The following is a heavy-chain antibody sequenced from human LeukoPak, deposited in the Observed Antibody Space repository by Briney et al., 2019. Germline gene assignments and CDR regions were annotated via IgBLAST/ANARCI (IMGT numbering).Heavy chain of an antibody. CDR3: AKASWVSNADAVL. J-gene: IGHJ4*02. CDR2: LKGTGEK. D-gene: IGHD6-13*01. V-gene: IGHV3-23*01. CDR1: GFTVSSYA. Sequence: GRSMRLSWAASGFTVSSYAMSWVRQTASRVLEWDASLKGTGEKFYADSVKGRFTLSRDDSRNTVYLQLNNLRVDDTAVYYCAKASWVSNADAVLWGQGTVVTVSS.